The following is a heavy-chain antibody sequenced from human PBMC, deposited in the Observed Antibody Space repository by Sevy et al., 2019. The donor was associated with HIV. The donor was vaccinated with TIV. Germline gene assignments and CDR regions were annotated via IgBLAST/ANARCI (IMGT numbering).Heavy chain of an antibody. Sequence: GGSLRPSCAVSGFTFSDYYMSWIRQAPGKGLEWVSSISSNSNDIYYGDSVKGRFTISRDNAKNSLYLQMNSLRAEDTAVYYCARIMELLVPDYWGQGTLVTVSS. CDR3: ARIMELLVPDY. V-gene: IGHV3-11*06. D-gene: IGHD2-21*02. CDR2: ISSNSNDI. J-gene: IGHJ4*02. CDR1: GFTFSDYY.